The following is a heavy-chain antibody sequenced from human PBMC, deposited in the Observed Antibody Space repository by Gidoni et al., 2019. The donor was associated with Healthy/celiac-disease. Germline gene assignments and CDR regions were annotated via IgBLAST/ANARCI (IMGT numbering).Heavy chain of an antibody. J-gene: IGHJ6*02. V-gene: IGHV3-15*01. CDR3: TTDDRLWPYYYYGMDV. Sequence: EVQLVESGGGLVKPGGSLRLSGAASGLTFSKDWMSWVRQAPGKGLEWFGRIKSKTDGGTTDYAAPVKGRFTISRDDSKNTLYLQMNSLKTEDTAVYYCTTDDRLWPYYYYGMDVWGQGTTVTVS. CDR1: GLTFSKDW. CDR2: IKSKTDGGTT. D-gene: IGHD3-10*01.